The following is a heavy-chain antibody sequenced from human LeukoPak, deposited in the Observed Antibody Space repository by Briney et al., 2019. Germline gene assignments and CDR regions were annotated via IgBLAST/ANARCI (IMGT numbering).Heavy chain of an antibody. J-gene: IGHJ4*02. V-gene: IGHV3-30*04. Sequence: GGSLRLSCAASGFTFSSYAMHWVRQAPGKGLEWVAVISYDGSNKYYADSAKGRFTISRDNSKNTLYLQMNSLRAEDTAVYYCARDHRGRYYYDSSGYALDYWGQGTLVTVSS. D-gene: IGHD3-22*01. CDR1: GFTFSSYA. CDR3: ARDHRGRYYYDSSGYALDY. CDR2: ISYDGSNK.